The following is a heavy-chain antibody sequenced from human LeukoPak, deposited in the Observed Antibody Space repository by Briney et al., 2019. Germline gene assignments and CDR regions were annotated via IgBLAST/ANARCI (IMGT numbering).Heavy chain of an antibody. J-gene: IGHJ5*02. CDR3: ASAVYGSGNYYFYWFDP. V-gene: IGHV1-69*01. Sequence: SVKVSCKASGGTFSSYSISWVRQAPGQGLEWMGGINPIFGTANYAQKFQGRVTITADESTSTAYMELSSLRSEDTAVYYCASAVYGSGNYYFYWFDPWGQGTLVSVSS. D-gene: IGHD3-10*01. CDR2: INPIFGTA. CDR1: GGTFSSYS.